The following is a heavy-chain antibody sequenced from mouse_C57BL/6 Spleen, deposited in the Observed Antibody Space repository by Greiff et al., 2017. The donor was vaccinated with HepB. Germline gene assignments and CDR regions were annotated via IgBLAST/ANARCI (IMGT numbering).Heavy chain of an antibody. J-gene: IGHJ2*01. CDR2: INPSTGGT. CDR3: ARGSSTMIGYFDY. D-gene: IGHD2-4*01. CDR1: GYSFTGYY. Sequence: EVQLQQSGPELVKPGASVKISCKASGYSFTGYYMNWVKQSPEKSLEWIGEINPSTGGTTYNQKFKAKATLTVDKSSSTAYMQLKSLTSEDSAVYYYARGSSTMIGYFDYWGQGTTLTVSS. V-gene: IGHV1-42*01.